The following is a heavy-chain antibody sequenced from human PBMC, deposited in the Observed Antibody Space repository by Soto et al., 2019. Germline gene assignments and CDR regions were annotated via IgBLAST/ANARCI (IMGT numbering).Heavy chain of an antibody. J-gene: IGHJ4*02. CDR3: ARDREITMVRGGRYYFDY. V-gene: IGHV1-69*01. D-gene: IGHD3-10*01. CDR2: IIPIFGTP. CDR1: GGTFSSYA. Sequence: QVQLVQSGAEVKKPGSSVKVSCKASGGTFSSYAISWVRQAPGQGLEWMGGIIPIFGTPNYAQKFQGRVTITADESTSTAYMELSSLRSEDTAVYYCARDREITMVRGGRYYFDYWGQGTLVTVSS.